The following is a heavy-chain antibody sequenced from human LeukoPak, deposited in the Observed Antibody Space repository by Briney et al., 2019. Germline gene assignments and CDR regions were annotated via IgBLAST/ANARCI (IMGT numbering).Heavy chain of an antibody. CDR3: AKDRVRIQLWLPRNYFDY. J-gene: IGHJ4*02. CDR1: GFTFSSYG. CDR2: ISYDGSNK. Sequence: GRSLRLSCAASGFTFSSYGMHWVRQAPGKGLEWVAVISYDGSNKYYADSVKGRFTISRDNSKNTLYLQMNSLRAKDTAVYYCAKDRVRIQLWLPRNYFDYWGQGTLVTVSS. D-gene: IGHD5-18*01. V-gene: IGHV3-30*18.